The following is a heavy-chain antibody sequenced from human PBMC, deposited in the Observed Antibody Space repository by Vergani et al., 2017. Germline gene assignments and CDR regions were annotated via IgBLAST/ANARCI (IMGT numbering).Heavy chain of an antibody. Sequence: QVQLVQSGAEVKKPGASGKVSCKASGYTFNSYDIDWVRHATVQGVEWMGWMNPNSGNTGYAQKFQGRVTMTRNTSISTAYMELSSRRSEDTVVYYCVSEYSRSWGQGTLFTVSS. CDR3: VSEYSRS. J-gene: IGHJ4*02. CDR1: GYTFNSYD. D-gene: IGHD6-6*01. CDR2: MNPNSGNT. V-gene: IGHV1-8*01.